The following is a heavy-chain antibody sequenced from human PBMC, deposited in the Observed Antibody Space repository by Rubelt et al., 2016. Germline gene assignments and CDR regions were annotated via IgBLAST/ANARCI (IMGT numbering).Heavy chain of an antibody. V-gene: IGHV4-39*01. CDR2: IYYCGYS. CDR3: ARRLRPHPFDF. D-gene: IGHD3/OR15-3a*01. Sequence: QLQLQESGPGLVKPSETLSLTCTVSGGSISSSSYYWGWIRQPPGKGLEWIGSIYYCGYSYSNPSLKMPVTISVDTSKNQCSLKLSSVTAADTAVYYCARRLRPHPFDFWGLGTLVTVSS. J-gene: IGHJ4*02. CDR1: GGSISSSSYY.